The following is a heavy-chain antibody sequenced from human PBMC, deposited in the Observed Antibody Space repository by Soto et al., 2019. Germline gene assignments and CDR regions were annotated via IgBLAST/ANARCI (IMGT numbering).Heavy chain of an antibody. CDR2: IIPILGIA. CDR3: ATATGYSSSKNAFDI. D-gene: IGHD6-13*01. CDR1: GGTFSSYT. V-gene: IGHV1-69*02. Sequence: SVKVSCKASGGTFSSYTISWVRQAPGQGLEWMGRIIPILGIANYAQKFQGRVTITADKSTSTAYMELSSLRSEDTAVYYCATATGYSSSKNAFDIWGQGTMVTVSS. J-gene: IGHJ3*02.